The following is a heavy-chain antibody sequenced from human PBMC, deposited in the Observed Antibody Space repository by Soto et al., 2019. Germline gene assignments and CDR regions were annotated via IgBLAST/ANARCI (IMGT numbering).Heavy chain of an antibody. V-gene: IGHV3-23*01. D-gene: IGHD2-2*01. CDR2: ISGSDGST. CDR3: AKSVPAGMSTPNWFDP. Sequence: GGSLRLSCAASGFTFSSHSMNWVRQAPGKGLEWISTISGSDGSTDYADSVKGRFTISRDNSKNTLHLQMNSLRAEDTAVYYCAKSVPAGMSTPNWFDPWGQGTLVTVSS. J-gene: IGHJ5*02. CDR1: GFTFSSHS.